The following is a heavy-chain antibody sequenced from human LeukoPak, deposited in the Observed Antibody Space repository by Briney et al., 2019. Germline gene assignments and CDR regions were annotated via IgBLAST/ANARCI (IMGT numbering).Heavy chain of an antibody. CDR1: GYTLTELS. Sequence: ASVKVSCKVSGYTLTELSMHWVRQAPGKRLEGMGGFDPEDGETIYAQKFQGRVTMTEDTSTDTAYMELSSLRSEDTAVYYCATGPTTRYYYGSGSYPYPPFDYWGQGTLVTVSS. CDR3: ATGPTTRYYYGSGSYPYPPFDY. CDR2: FDPEDGET. D-gene: IGHD3-10*01. V-gene: IGHV1-24*01. J-gene: IGHJ4*02.